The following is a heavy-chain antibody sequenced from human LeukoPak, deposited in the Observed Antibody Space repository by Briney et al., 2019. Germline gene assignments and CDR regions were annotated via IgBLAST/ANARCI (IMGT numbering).Heavy chain of an antibody. V-gene: IGHV3-48*01. CDR1: GFTFSTYS. CDR3: ARSGASDY. CDR2: ITSSSSTM. J-gene: IGHJ4*02. Sequence: QSGGSLRLSCAASGFTFSTYSMNWVRQAPGKGLEWVSYITSSSSTMYYADSVKGRFTISRDNAKNSLYLQMNSLRAEDTAVYYCARSGASDYWGQGTLVTVSS. D-gene: IGHD1-26*01.